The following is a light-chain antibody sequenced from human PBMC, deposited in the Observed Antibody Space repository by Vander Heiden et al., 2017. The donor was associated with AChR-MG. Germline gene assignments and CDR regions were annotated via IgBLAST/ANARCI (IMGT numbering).Light chain of an antibody. CDR3: NSRDSSGNHLVV. Sequence: SSELTQDHAVSVALGQTVRLPCQGDSLRSYYASWYQQKPGQAPVLVIYGKNNRPSGIPDRFSGSSSGNTASLTITGAQAEDEADYYCNSRDSSGNHLVVFGGGTKLTVL. CDR2: GKN. J-gene: IGLJ2*01. CDR1: SLRSYY. V-gene: IGLV3-19*01.